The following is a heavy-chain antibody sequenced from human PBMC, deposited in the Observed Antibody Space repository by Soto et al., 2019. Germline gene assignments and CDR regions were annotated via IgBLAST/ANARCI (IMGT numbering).Heavy chain of an antibody. CDR2: INFDGGST. CDR3: ARAAFLDY. V-gene: IGHV3-74*01. D-gene: IGHD3-3*01. Sequence: EVQLVESGGGSVQPGGSLRLSCAASGFTFSNYWMHWVRQAPGKGLVWVSRINFDGGSTSYADSVKGRFTISRDNATNTLYLQMNSLRAEDTAVYYCARAAFLDYWGQGTLVTVSS. CDR1: GFTFSNYW. J-gene: IGHJ4*02.